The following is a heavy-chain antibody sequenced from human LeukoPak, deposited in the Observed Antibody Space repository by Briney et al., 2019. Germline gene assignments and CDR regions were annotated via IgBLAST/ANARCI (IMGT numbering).Heavy chain of an antibody. V-gene: IGHV3-48*04. CDR1: GFTFSNSA. CDR2: IGSTTNSI. Sequence: GGSLRLSCAASGFTFSNSAMNWVRQAPGKGLEWVSYIGSTTNSIYYADSVKGRFTISRDNAKKSLHLQMNSLRAEDTAVYYCARDEYSGLYYYMDVWGKGTTVTVSS. CDR3: ARDEYSGLYYYMDV. J-gene: IGHJ6*03. D-gene: IGHD5-12*01.